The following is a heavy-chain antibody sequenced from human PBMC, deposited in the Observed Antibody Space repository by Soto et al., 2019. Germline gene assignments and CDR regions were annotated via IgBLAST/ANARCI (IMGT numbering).Heavy chain of an antibody. V-gene: IGHV1-69*02. D-gene: IGHD3-10*01. Sequence: QVHLVQSGAELKKPGSSVRVSCKASGDTFSSYTINWVRQAPGLGLEWMGRTIPILSMSNYALKFQGRLTITAPKSTRTASLALSRVRSADTATYYCAPSNSSGSQAFANWGQGALVTVSS. J-gene: IGHJ4*02. CDR2: TIPILSMS. CDR1: GDTFSSYT. CDR3: APSNSSGSQAFAN.